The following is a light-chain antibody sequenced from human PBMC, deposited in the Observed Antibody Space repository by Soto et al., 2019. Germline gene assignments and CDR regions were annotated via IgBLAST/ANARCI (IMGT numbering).Light chain of an antibody. CDR1: QRISGW. J-gene: IGKJ1*01. Sequence: DVQMAQSPSTLSASVGDTVTITCRASQRISGWLAWHQQKPGKAPKLLIYDVSALKRGVPARFSASGSGTDFTLTISDVQPEDFALYYCHQRQSWPRTFGQGTKVDI. CDR3: HQRQSWPRT. V-gene: IGKV1-5*01. CDR2: DVS.